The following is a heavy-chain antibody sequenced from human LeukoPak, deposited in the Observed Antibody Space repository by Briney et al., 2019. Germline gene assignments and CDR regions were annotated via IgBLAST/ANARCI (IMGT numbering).Heavy chain of an antibody. CDR1: GGSMSTYY. V-gene: IGHV4-59*08. D-gene: IGHD3-3*01. Sequence: PSETLSLTCTVSGGSMSTYYWTWIRQPPGKGLEWIGYIYFSGSTNYNPSLKSRVTLSVDTSKNQFSLKLSSVTAADTAVYYCAVAVFLKTYNYMDVWGKGTTVTVSS. J-gene: IGHJ6*03. CDR3: AVAVFLKTYNYMDV. CDR2: IYFSGST.